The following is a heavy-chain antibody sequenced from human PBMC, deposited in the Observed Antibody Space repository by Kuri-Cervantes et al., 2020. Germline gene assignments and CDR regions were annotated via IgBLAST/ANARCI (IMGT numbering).Heavy chain of an antibody. CDR2: INPSGGST. CDR3: AREGIAVAGHGGYDY. J-gene: IGHJ4*02. D-gene: IGHD6-19*01. CDR1: GYTFTNYY. Sequence: GESLKISCKASGYTFTNYYMHWVRQAPGQGLEWMGIINPSGGSTSYAQKFQGRVTMTRDTSTSTVYKELSSLRSEDTAVYYCAREGIAVAGHGGYDYWGQGTLVTSPQ. V-gene: IGHV1-46*01.